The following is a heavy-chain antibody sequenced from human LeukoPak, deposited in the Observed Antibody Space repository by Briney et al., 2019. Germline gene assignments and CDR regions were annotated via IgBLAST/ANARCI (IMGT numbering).Heavy chain of an antibody. CDR1: GFTFSYYG. CDR2: ISYDGSNE. V-gene: IGHV3-30*18. J-gene: IGHJ4*02. D-gene: IGHD6-19*01. Sequence: GRSLRLSCAASGFTFSYYGMHWVRQAPGKGLEWVVVISYDGSNEYYADSVKGRFTISRDNSKNTLYLQMNSLRAEDTAVYYCAKDPQYSSGWYVDVTPKGYFDYWGQGTLVTVSS. CDR3: AKDPQYSSGWYVDVTPKGYFDY.